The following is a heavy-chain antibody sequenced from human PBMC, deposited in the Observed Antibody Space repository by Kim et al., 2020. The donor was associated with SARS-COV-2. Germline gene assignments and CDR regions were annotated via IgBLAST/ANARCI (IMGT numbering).Heavy chain of an antibody. CDR3: VKGYLPPGVGNFHQYGMDV. Sequence: GGSLRLSCAASGFTFNSYDIHWVRQAPGKGLEWVAVIWYDGSEKYYVDSVKGRFTLSRDNSRKTVYMEMTTLRVDDTATYFCVKGYLPPGVGNFHQYGMDVWGQGTTVTVSS. J-gene: IGHJ6*02. V-gene: IGHV3-33*06. CDR2: IWYDGSEK. D-gene: IGHD5-12*01. CDR1: GFTFNSYD.